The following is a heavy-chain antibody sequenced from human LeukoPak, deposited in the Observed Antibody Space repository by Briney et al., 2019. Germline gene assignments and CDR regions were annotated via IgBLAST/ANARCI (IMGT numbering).Heavy chain of an antibody. Sequence: GGSLRLSCTASGFTFRSFAMSWVRQAPGKGLERVSAISGSGGNTYYAGSVKGRFTISRDNSKNTLYLQMDCLRAEDTAIYYCAKDLSNSWYYDYWGQGTLVTVSS. CDR3: AKDLSNSWYYDY. CDR1: GFTFRSFA. V-gene: IGHV3-23*01. D-gene: IGHD6-13*01. J-gene: IGHJ4*02. CDR2: ISGSGGNT.